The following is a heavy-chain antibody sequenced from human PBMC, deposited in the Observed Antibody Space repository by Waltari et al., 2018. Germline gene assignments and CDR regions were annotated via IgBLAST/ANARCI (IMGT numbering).Heavy chain of an antibody. CDR2: IWYDGSNK. CDR1: GFTFSSYG. CDR3: AREQMEWLLRYYYYGMDV. V-gene: IGHV3-33*01. Sequence: QVQLVESGGGVVQPGRSLRLSCAASGFTFSSYGMHWVRQAPGKGLEWVAVIWYDGSNKYYADSVKGRFTISRDNSKNTLYLQMNSLRAEDTAVYYCAREQMEWLLRYYYYGMDVWGQGTTVTVSS. J-gene: IGHJ6*02. D-gene: IGHD3-3*01.